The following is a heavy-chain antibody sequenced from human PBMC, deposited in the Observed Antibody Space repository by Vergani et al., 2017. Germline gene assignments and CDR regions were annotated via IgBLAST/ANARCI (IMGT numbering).Heavy chain of an antibody. CDR2: ISGSGGST. CDR1: GFTFSSYA. Sequence: EVQLLESGGGLVQPGGSLRLSCAASGFTFSSYAMSWVRQAPGKGLEWVSAISGSGGSTYYADSVKGRFTISRDTSKNTLYLQMNSLRAEDTAVYYCARGGGLWFGVDWGQGTLVTVSS. CDR3: ARGGGLWFGVD. J-gene: IGHJ4*02. V-gene: IGHV3-23*01. D-gene: IGHD3-10*01.